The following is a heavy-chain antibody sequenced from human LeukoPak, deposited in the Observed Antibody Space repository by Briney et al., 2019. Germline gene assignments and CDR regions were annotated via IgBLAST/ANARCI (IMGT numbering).Heavy chain of an antibody. V-gene: IGHV1-8*01. D-gene: IGHD6-19*01. CDR2: MNPNSGNT. Sequence: EASVKVSCKASGYTFTSYDTNWVRQATGQGLEWMGWMNPNSGNTGYAQKFQGRVTMTRNTSISTAYMELSSLRSEDTAVYYCARVAVAGTGEYYYYYGMDVWGQGTTVTVSS. J-gene: IGHJ6*02. CDR1: GYTFTSYD. CDR3: ARVAVAGTGEYYYYYGMDV.